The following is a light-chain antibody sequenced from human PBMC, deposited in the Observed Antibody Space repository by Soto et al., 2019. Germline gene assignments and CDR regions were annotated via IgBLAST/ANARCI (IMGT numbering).Light chain of an antibody. V-gene: IGKV3D-20*02. CDR2: DAS. Sequence: EIVMTQSPATLSVSPGERATLSCRASQSVSSNYLAWYQQKPGQAPRLLIYDASNRATGIPARFSGRGSGTDFTLTISRLEPDDFAVYYCQQRSNWPPAITVGQGTRLELK. CDR3: QQRSNWPPAIT. J-gene: IGKJ5*01. CDR1: QSVSSNY.